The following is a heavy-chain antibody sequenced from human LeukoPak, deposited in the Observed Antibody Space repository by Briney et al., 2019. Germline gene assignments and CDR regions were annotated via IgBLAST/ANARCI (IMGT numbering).Heavy chain of an antibody. Sequence: GGSLRLSCAASGFSVSSNYMNWVRQAPGKGLEWVSVIYSGGNTYYADSVKGRFTISRDNSKNTLYLQMNSLRAEDTAVYFCARESNYYDSSGYLNWFDPWGQGTLVTVSS. J-gene: IGHJ5*02. CDR1: GFSVSSNY. CDR2: IYSGGNT. V-gene: IGHV3-66*01. D-gene: IGHD3-22*01. CDR3: ARESNYYDSSGYLNWFDP.